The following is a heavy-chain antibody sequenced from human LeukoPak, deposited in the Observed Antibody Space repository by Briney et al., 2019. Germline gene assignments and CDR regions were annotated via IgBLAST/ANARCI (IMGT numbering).Heavy chain of an antibody. CDR2: ISNDGSKT. Sequence: GGSLRLSCAASGFTFSLYGMHWVRQAPGKGLEWVALISNDGSKTYCADSVKGRFTISRDNSKNMVYLQVSSLRADDTAVYYCAKDSRGANFFGDFDYWGQGTLVTVSS. CDR3: AKDSRGANFFGDFDY. J-gene: IGHJ4*02. D-gene: IGHD3-10*01. V-gene: IGHV3-33*06. CDR1: GFTFSLYG.